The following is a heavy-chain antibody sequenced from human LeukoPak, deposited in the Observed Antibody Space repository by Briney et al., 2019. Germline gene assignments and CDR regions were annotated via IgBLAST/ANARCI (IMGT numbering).Heavy chain of an antibody. D-gene: IGHD1-7*01. V-gene: IGHV1-46*01. J-gene: IGHJ6*02. CDR2: INPSGGST. Sequence: ASVKVSCKASGYTFTSYYVHWVRQAPGQGLEWMGIINPSGGSTSYAQKFQGRVTMTRDTSTSTVYMELSSLRSEDTAVYYCAIRLDLGDYYYYGMDVWGQGTTVTVSS. CDR1: GYTFTSYY. CDR3: AIRLDLGDYYYYGMDV.